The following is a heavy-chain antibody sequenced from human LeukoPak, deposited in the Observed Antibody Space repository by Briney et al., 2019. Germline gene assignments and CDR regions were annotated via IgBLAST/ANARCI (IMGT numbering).Heavy chain of an antibody. CDR2: IYPGGSDT. CDR1: GYSFTSYW. J-gene: IGHJ4*02. Sequence: GESLKISCKGSGYSFTSYWIGWVRQMPGKGLEWMGIIYPGGSDTRYSPSFQGQVTISADKSISTAYLQWSSLKASDTAMYYCARHYALPDDSVLEFDYWGQGTLVTVSS. V-gene: IGHV5-51*01. CDR3: ARHYALPDDSVLEFDY. D-gene: IGHD3-3*01.